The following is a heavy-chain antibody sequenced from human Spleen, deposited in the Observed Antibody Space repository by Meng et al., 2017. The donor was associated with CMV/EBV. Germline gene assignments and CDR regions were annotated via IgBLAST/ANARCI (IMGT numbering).Heavy chain of an antibody. J-gene: IGHJ4*02. V-gene: IGHV3-30*04. CDR3: ARCRGSRYSGYDWQLDY. CDR2: ISSDGKNK. CDR1: GFAFSSYV. D-gene: IGHD5-12*01. Sequence: GESLKISCAASGFAFSSYVLHWVRQAPGKGLDWVAVISSDGKNKYYADSVKGRFTISRDNSKNTLYLQMNSLRAEDTAVYYCARCRGSRYSGYDWQLDYWGQGTLVTVSS.